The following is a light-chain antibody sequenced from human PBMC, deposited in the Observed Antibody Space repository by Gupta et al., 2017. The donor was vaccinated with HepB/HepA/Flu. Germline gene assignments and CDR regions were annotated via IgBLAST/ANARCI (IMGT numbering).Light chain of an antibody. V-gene: IGKV2-30*01. J-gene: IGKJ3*01. CDR3: MQGTHWHLS. CDR1: QSLVYSDGRTY. Sequence: VVVTQSPLSLPVTLGQPASISCKSTQSLVYSDGRTYLNWFHQRPGQSPRRLIYLVSIRDSGVPDRFSGSGSDTDFTLKISRVEAEDVGIYYCMQGTHWHLSFGPGTRVEI. CDR2: LVS.